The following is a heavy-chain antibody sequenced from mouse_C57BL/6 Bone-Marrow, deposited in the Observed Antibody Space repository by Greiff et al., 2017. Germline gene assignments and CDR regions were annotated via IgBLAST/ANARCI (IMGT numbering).Heavy chain of an antibody. D-gene: IGHD1-1*01. J-gene: IGHJ4*01. CDR3: ARSPYYYGSSPDYYAMDY. CDR1: GYSFTGYY. CDR2: INPSTGGT. Sequence: VQLKESGPELVKPGASVKISCKASGYSFTGYYMNWVKQSPEKSLEWIGEINPSTGGTTYNQKFKAKATLTVDKSSSTAYMQLQSLTSADSAVYYCARSPYYYGSSPDYYAMDYWGQGTSVTVSS. V-gene: IGHV1-42*01.